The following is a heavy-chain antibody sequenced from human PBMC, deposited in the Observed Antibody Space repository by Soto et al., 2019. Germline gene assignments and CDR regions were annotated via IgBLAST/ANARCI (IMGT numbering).Heavy chain of an antibody. CDR2: ISFDGNNK. J-gene: IGHJ6*02. V-gene: IGHV3-30*18. CDR1: GFTLSTYG. Sequence: VGSLRVSCTASGFTLSTYGMYWVRQAPGKGLEWVALISFDGNNKRYADSVKGRFTISRDTSKNTLDLQMNSLRPEDTAVYYCAKENWPRDYNYYGMDVWGQGTTVTVSS. CDR3: AKENWPRDYNYYGMDV.